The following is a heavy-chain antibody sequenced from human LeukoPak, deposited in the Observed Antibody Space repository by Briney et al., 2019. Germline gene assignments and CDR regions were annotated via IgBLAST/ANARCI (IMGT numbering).Heavy chain of an antibody. J-gene: IGHJ4*02. V-gene: IGHV3-23*01. CDR1: GFTFSTNA. Sequence: GGSLRLSYTTSGFTFSTNAMSWVRQAPGKGLEWVSAISGSGGSTYYADSVKGRFTISRDNSKNTLYLQMNNLRAEDTAVYYCAKDASGYDYYFDYWGQGTLVTVSS. D-gene: IGHD5-12*01. CDR2: ISGSGGST. CDR3: AKDASGYDYYFDY.